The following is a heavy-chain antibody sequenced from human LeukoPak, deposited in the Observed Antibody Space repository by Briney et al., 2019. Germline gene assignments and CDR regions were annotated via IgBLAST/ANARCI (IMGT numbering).Heavy chain of an antibody. D-gene: IGHD2-8*02. Sequence: SETLSLTCTVSGGSISSYYWSWIRQPPGKGLEWIGYIYYSGSTNYNPSLKSRVTISVDTSKNQFSLKLSSVTAADTAVYYCAREGVGYDTGGNAFDIWDQGTMVTVSS. CDR2: IYYSGST. CDR3: AREGVGYDTGGNAFDI. V-gene: IGHV4-59*01. CDR1: GGSISSYY. J-gene: IGHJ3*02.